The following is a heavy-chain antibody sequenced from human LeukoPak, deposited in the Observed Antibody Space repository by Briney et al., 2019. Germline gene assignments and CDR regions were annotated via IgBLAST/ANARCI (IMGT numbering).Heavy chain of an antibody. D-gene: IGHD1-1*01. V-gene: IGHV1-8*02. Sequence: ASVKVSCKTSGYTFTTYGISWVRQATGQGLEWMGYMNPGSGNTGYAQNFQGRVTLTVNTSITTAYMELSSLRPEDTAVYYCARELRRDKYWGQGTLVTVSP. CDR2: MNPGSGNT. CDR1: GYTFTTYG. CDR3: ARELRRDKY. J-gene: IGHJ4*02.